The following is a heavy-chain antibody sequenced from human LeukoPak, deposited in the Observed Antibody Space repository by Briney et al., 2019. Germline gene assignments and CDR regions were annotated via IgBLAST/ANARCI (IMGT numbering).Heavy chain of an antibody. Sequence: GAPVKVSCKASGYTFTSYGINWVRQATGQGLEWMGWMNPNSGNTGYAQKFQGRVTMARNTSISTAYMELSSLRSEDTAVYYCARGLPVWGSYRSLSYYYGMDVWGQGTTVTVSS. CDR3: ARGLPVWGSYRSLSYYYGMDV. CDR2: MNPNSGNT. J-gene: IGHJ6*02. D-gene: IGHD3-16*02. V-gene: IGHV1-8*02. CDR1: GYTFTSYG.